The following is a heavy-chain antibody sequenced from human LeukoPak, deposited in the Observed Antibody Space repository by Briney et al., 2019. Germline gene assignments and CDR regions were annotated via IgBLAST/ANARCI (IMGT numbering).Heavy chain of an antibody. CDR3: ARHPYYDFWSGYRNFDY. CDR2: IYCSGST. V-gene: IGHV4-39*01. Sequence: GSLRLSCAASGFTVDSNYLSWIRQPPGKGLEWIGSIYCSGSTYYNPSLKSRVTISVDTSKNQFSLKLSSVTAADTAVYYCARHPYYDFWSGYRNFDYWGQGTLVTVSS. J-gene: IGHJ4*02. CDR1: GFTVDSNY. D-gene: IGHD3-3*01.